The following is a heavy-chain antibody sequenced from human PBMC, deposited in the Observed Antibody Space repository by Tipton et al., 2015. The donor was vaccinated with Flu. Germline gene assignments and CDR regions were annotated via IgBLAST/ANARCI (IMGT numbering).Heavy chain of an antibody. Sequence: QLVQSGAEVKNPGASVKVSCKASGYSFTGYYMHWARQAPGQGLEWMGWINPNSGGTNYAQRFQGRVTMTRDTSVSTAYMELSSLTSDDTAMYYCARSPLVRGVTKVDVWGQGTTVTVSS. CDR3: ARSPLVRGVTKVDV. V-gene: IGHV1-2*02. CDR2: INPNSGGT. D-gene: IGHD3-10*01. CDR1: GYSFTGYY. J-gene: IGHJ6*02.